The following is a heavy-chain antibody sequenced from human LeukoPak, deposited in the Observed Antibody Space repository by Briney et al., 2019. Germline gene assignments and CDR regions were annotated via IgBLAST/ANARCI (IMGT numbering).Heavy chain of an antibody. CDR2: IYHSGST. Sequence: SETLSLTCAVYGGSFRGYYWSWVRQPPGKGLEWIGEIYHSGSTNYNPSLKSRVTISVDTSKNQFSLKLSSVTAADTAVYYCARGEMATASFDYWGQGTLVTVSS. CDR1: GGSFRGYY. V-gene: IGHV4-34*01. D-gene: IGHD5-24*01. CDR3: ARGEMATASFDY. J-gene: IGHJ4*02.